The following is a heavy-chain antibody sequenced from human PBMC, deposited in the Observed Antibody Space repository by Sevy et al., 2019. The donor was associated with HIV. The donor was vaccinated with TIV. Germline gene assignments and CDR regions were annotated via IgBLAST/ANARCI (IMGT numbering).Heavy chain of an antibody. V-gene: IGHV1-69*13. D-gene: IGHD2-2*01. CDR2: IIPIFGTA. J-gene: IGHJ6*02. CDR3: ARDRRFSSTSEYGMDV. Sequence: ASVKVSCKASGGTFSKYAITWVRQAPGQGLEWMGGIIPIFGTANYAQKFQGRVTITADESTSTAYMELSSLRSEDTAVYCCARDRRFSSTSEYGMDVWGQGTTVTVSS. CDR1: GGTFSKYA.